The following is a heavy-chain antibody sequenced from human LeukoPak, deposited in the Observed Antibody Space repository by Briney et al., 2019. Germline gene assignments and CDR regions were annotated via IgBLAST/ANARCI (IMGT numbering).Heavy chain of an antibody. CDR2: ISSSGSTI. CDR3: AREVLYVAAADTNLHFDY. Sequence: GSLRLSCAASGFTFSSYEMNWVRQAPGKGLEWVSYISSSGSTIYYADSVKGRFTISRDNAKNSLYLQMNSLRAEDTAVYYCAREVLYVAAADTNLHFDYWGQGTLVTVSS. V-gene: IGHV3-48*03. J-gene: IGHJ4*02. CDR1: GFTFSSYE. D-gene: IGHD6-13*01.